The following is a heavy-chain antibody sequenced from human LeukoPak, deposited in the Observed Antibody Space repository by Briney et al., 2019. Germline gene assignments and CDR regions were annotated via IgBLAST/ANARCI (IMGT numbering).Heavy chain of an antibody. CDR3: ARGGVWGSYRHPDY. CDR2: INPNSGGT. J-gene: IGHJ4*02. Sequence: GASVQVSCKASGYTFTGYYIHWVRQAPGQGLEWMGWINPNSGGTNYAQKFQGRVTMTRDTYISTAYMELSRLRSDDTAVYYCARGGVWGSYRHPDYWGQGTLVTVSS. CDR1: GYTFTGYY. V-gene: IGHV1-2*02. D-gene: IGHD3-16*02.